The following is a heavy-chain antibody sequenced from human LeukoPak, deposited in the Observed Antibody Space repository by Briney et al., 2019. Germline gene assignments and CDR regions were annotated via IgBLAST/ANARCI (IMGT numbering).Heavy chain of an antibody. CDR2: ISTYTGDT. V-gene: IGHV1-18*01. CDR1: GYIFTQYG. CDR3: ARRTGYNYYYMDV. Sequence: ASVMVSCKASGYIFTQYGISWVRQAPGQGLEWMASISTYTGDTNNAQNFQGRVTMTTDTFTSTAYMELRGLRSDDTAVYYCARRTGYNYYYMDVWGQGTTVTVSS. J-gene: IGHJ6*03. D-gene: IGHD3/OR15-3a*01.